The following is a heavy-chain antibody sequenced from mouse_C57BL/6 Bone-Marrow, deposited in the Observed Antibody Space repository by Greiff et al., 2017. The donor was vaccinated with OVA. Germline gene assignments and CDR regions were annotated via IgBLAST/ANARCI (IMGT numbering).Heavy chain of an antibody. CDR1: GFTFSSYG. J-gene: IGHJ3*01. D-gene: IGHD2-12*01. V-gene: IGHV5-6*01. CDR2: ISSGGSYT. Sequence: EVQRVESGGDLVKPGGSLKLSCAASGFTFSSYGMSWVRQTPDQGLEWVATISSGGSYTYYPDSVKGRVTISRDNAKNTLYLQMSSLKSEDTARHYCARHRVLLAWCAYWGQGTRVTVAA. CDR3: ARHRVLLAWCAY.